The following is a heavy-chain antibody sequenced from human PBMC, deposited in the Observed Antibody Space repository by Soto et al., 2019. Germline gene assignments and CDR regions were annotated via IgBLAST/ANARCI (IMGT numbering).Heavy chain of an antibody. D-gene: IGHD1-20*01. CDR3: ARGLKGTRGIDY. CDR1: GYTFTSYD. Sequence: ASVKVSCKASGYTFTSYDINWVRQATGQGLEWMGWMNPNSGNTGYAQKFQGRVTMTRNTSISTAYMELSSLRSEDTAVYYCARGLKGTRGIDYWGQGTLVTVSS. J-gene: IGHJ4*02. CDR2: MNPNSGNT. V-gene: IGHV1-8*01.